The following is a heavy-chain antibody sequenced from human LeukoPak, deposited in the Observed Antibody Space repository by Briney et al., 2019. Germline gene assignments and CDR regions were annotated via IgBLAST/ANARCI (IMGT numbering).Heavy chain of an antibody. D-gene: IGHD6-13*01. V-gene: IGHV1-2*02. CDR3: ARVPRPSRIAAAGTPDAFDI. CDR1: GYTFTGYY. CDR2: INPNSGGT. Sequence: GASVKVSCKASGYTFTGYYMHWVRQAPGQGLEWMGWINPNSGGTNYAQKFQGRVTMTRDTSISTAYMELSRLRSDDTAVYYCARVPRPSRIAAAGTPDAFDIWGQGTMVTVSS. J-gene: IGHJ3*02.